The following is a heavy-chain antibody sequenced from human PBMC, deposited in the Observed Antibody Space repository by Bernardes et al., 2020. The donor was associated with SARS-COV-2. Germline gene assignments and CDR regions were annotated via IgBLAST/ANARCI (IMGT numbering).Heavy chain of an antibody. D-gene: IGHD6-19*01. CDR3: AREIAVAGRGDAFDI. J-gene: IGHJ3*02. CDR1: GFTVSSNY. CDR2: IYSGGST. Sequence: GSLRLSCAASGFTVSSNYMSWVRQAPGKGLEWVSVIYSGGSTYYADSVKGRFTISRDNSKNTLYLQMNSLRAEDTAVYYCAREIAVAGRGDAFDIWGQGTMVTVSS. V-gene: IGHV3-53*01.